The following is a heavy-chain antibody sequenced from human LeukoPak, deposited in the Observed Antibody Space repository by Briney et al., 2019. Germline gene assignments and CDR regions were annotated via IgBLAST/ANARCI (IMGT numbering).Heavy chain of an antibody. CDR3: ARHERTSGQLLAFDI. D-gene: IGHD1-26*01. J-gene: IGHJ3*02. Sequence: GESLKISCKGSGYSFTSYWIGWVRQMPGKGLEWMGIIYPGDSDTRYSPSFQGQITISADKSISTAYLQWSSLKASDTAMYYCARHERTSGQLLAFDIWGQGTMVTVSS. CDR1: GYSFTSYW. V-gene: IGHV5-51*01. CDR2: IYPGDSDT.